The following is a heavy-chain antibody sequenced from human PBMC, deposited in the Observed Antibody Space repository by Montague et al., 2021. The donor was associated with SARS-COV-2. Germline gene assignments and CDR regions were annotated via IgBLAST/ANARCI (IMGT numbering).Heavy chain of an antibody. Sequence: SETLSLTCAVYGGSFSGYNWTWIRQSPGKGLEWIGEINQIGSANYKPSLKSRVTISVDTSKNQFSLKLSSVTAADTAVYYCARGLMAINMMVVIMTGAATRMDDWGQGTMVTVSP. J-gene: IGHJ4*02. V-gene: IGHV4-34*01. D-gene: IGHD3-22*01. CDR1: GGSFSGYN. CDR2: INQIGSA. CDR3: ARGLMAINMMVVIMTGAATRMDD.